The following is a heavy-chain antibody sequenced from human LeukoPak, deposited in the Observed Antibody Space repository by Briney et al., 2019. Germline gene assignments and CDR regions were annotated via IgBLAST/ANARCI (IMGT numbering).Heavy chain of an antibody. V-gene: IGHV4-30-2*01. CDR2: IYHTGST. CDR3: ARGDGSGSGRWFDP. D-gene: IGHD3-10*01. J-gene: IGHJ5*02. CDR1: GASISSGTYS. Sequence: SETLFLTCTVSGASISSGTYSWSWIRQPPGEGLEWIGYIYHTGSTCYNPSLKGRVTISVDRSKNQFSLNLNFVTAADTALYYCARGDGSGSGRWFDPWGQGTLITVSS.